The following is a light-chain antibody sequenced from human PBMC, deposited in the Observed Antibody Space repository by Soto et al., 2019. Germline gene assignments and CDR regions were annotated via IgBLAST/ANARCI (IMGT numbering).Light chain of an antibody. V-gene: IGKV1-39*01. CDR3: QQSYKTPLT. CDR1: QTISIF. Sequence: DIQMTQSPSSLSASVGDRVTITCRASQTISIFLNWYQHKPGKPPTLLIYTASSLQSGVPSRFSGSGPGTDFTLTISSLQPEDFATYYCQQSYKTPLTFGGGTKVDIK. J-gene: IGKJ4*01. CDR2: TAS.